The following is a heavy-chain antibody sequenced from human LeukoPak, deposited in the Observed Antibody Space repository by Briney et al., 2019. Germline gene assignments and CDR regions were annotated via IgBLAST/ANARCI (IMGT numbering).Heavy chain of an antibody. CDR3: AREDRNGNSGYAIGD. CDR2: IYQNGRT. D-gene: IGHD5-12*01. CDR1: GVSISSYY. V-gene: IGHV4-59*01. J-gene: IGHJ4*02. Sequence: SETLSLTCTVSGVSISSYYWSWIRQPAGKGLEWIGYIYQNGRTNYNPSLKSRVTISVDTSKNHFSLNLTSVTAADTAVYFCAREDRNGNSGYAIGDWGQGILVTVSS.